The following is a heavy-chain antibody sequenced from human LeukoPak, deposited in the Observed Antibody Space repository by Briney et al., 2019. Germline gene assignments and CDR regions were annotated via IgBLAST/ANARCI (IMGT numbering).Heavy chain of an antibody. J-gene: IGHJ5*02. V-gene: IGHV3-66*01. CDR1: GFIISNNY. CDR2: IYNDDRT. Sequence: PGGSLRLSCAASGFIISNNYMSWVRQAPGEGLEWVSVIYNDDRTFYADSVKGRFTISRDSSKNILYIQMNSLRAEDTAVYYCARSIYGPFDPWGQGTLVTVSS. CDR3: ARSIYGPFDP. D-gene: IGHD3-3*01.